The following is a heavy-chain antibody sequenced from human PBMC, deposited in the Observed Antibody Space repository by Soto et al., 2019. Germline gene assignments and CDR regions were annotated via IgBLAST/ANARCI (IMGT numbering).Heavy chain of an antibody. Sequence: PSVTRSLTGTVDGGSCSDYYWSRIRQPPGKGLEWIGEINHSGSTNYNPSLKSRVTISVDTSKNQFSLKLSSVTAADTAVYYCARGQGRWLQYYFDYWGQGTLVTVSS. CDR2: INHSGST. D-gene: IGHD5-12*01. V-gene: IGHV4-34*01. CDR3: ARGQGRWLQYYFDY. J-gene: IGHJ4*02. CDR1: GGSCSDYY.